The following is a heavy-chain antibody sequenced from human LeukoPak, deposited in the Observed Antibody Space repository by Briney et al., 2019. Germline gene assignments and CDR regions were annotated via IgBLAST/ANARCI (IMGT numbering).Heavy chain of an antibody. CDR2: IIPLFGTA. V-gene: IGHV1-69*05. CDR1: GGTFSSYA. Sequence: SVKVSCKASGGTFSSYAISWVRQAPGQGLEWMGGIIPLFGTANYEQKFQGRVTITTDESTSTAYMELSSLRSKDTAVYYCAIKYCSGGICYNYYYYMGVGGKGTTVTVSS. J-gene: IGHJ6*03. CDR3: AIKYCSGGICYNYYYYMGV. D-gene: IGHD2-15*01.